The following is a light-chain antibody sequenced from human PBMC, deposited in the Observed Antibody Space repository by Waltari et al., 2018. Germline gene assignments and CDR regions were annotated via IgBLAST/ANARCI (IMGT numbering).Light chain of an antibody. CDR3: QAWDGNALI. V-gene: IGLV3-1*01. J-gene: IGLJ2*01. CDR1: HLGSKY. CDR2: QDA. Sequence: SYDLTQPPSVSVSPGQTDSITCSGRHLGSKYVCWYQQKACQSTELVMYQDAKRPSGIPERFSGSNSGNTATLTISGTQAMDEADYFCQAWDGNALIFGGGTKLTVL.